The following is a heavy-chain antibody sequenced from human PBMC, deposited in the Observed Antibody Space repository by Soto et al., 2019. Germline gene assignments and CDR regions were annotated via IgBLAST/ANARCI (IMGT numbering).Heavy chain of an antibody. J-gene: IGHJ6*02. CDR1: GFTFSTSW. CDR2: IKQDGSEK. Sequence: LRLSCAASGFTFSTSWMSWVRQAPGKGLEWVANIKQDGSEKYYLDSVKGRFTISRDNAKNSLYLQMNTLRAEDTAVYYCASRYYYYYGMDVWGQGTTVTVSS. CDR3: ASRYYYYYGMDV. V-gene: IGHV3-7*01.